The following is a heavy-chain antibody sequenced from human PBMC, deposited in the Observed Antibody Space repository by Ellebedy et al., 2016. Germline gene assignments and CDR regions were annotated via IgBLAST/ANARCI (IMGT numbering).Heavy chain of an antibody. CDR2: ISSSGDKP. CDR3: AKDGGRGDFQS. J-gene: IGHJ4*02. D-gene: IGHD2-15*01. V-gene: IGHV3-23*01. CDR1: GLTFSIYA. Sequence: GGSLRLXXAASGLTFSIYAMSWVRQGPGKGLEWVSGISSSGDKPRYADSVRGRLTISRDNSKNTLYLQMNSLRAEDTAVYYCAKDGGRGDFQSWGQGTQVTVSS.